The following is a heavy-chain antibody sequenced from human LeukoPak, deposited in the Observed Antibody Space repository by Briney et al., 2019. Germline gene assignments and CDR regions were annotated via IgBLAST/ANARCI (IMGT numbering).Heavy chain of an antibody. J-gene: IGHJ6*03. CDR2: IYYSGST. V-gene: IGHV4-31*11. D-gene: IGHD5/OR15-5a*01. CDR3: ARESRYYYYMDV. Sequence: SQTLSLTCAVSGGSISSGGYSWSWIRQPPGKGLEWIGYIYYSGSTYYNPSLKSRVTISVDTSKNQFSLKLSSVTAADTAVYYCARESRYYYYMDVWGKGTTVTVSS. CDR1: GGSISSGGYS.